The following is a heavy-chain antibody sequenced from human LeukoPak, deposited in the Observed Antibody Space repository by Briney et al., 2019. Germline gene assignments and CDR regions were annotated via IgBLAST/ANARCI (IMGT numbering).Heavy chain of an antibody. D-gene: IGHD2-21*02. Sequence: SETLSLTCAVYGGSFSPYYWRWIREPPGKGLEWIGEINHSGSTNYNPSLKSRVTISVDTSKNQFSLRLSSVTAADTAVYYCARGGFYCGGDCYVDYWGQGTLVTVSS. J-gene: IGHJ4*02. V-gene: IGHV4-34*01. CDR2: INHSGST. CDR3: ARGGFYCGGDCYVDY. CDR1: GGSFSPYY.